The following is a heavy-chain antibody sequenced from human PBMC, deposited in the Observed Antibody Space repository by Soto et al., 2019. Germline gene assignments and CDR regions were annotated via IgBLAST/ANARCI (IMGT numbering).Heavy chain of an antibody. J-gene: IGHJ5*02. D-gene: IGHD5-12*01. V-gene: IGHV3-21*01. CDR2: ISSSSSYI. Sequence: GALRLSCAASGFTFSSYSVNWVRQAPGKGLEWVSSISSSSSYIYYADSVKGRFTISRDNAKNSLYLQMNSLRAEDTAVYHCARGSSGYDYWFDPWGQGTLVTVSS. CDR1: GFTFSSYS. CDR3: ARGSSGYDYWFDP.